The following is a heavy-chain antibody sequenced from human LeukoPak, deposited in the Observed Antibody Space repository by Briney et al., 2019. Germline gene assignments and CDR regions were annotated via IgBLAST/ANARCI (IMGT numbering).Heavy chain of an antibody. CDR2: ISYDGSNK. J-gene: IGHJ6*02. D-gene: IGHD3-10*01. Sequence: GGSLRLSCAASGFTFSSYAMHWVRQAPGKGLEWVAVISYDGSNKYYADSVKGRFTISRDNSKNTLYLQMNSLRVEDTAVYYCARERRGVYYYGMDVWGQGTTVTVSS. V-gene: IGHV3-30*04. CDR1: GFTFSSYA. CDR3: ARERRGVYYYGMDV.